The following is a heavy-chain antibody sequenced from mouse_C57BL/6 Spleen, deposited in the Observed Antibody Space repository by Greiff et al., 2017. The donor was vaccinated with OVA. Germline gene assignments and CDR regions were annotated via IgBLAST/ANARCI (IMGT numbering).Heavy chain of an antibody. CDR1: GFTFSSYG. J-gene: IGHJ4*01. CDR3: ASYYGSMGAMDY. Sequence: DVKLVESGGDLVKPGGSLKLSCEASGFTFSSYGMSWVSQTPDKRLEWVATISRGGSNTYYTDSVKGRVTISRDNAKNTLYLQMSSLKSEDAAMYYCASYYGSMGAMDYWGQGTSVTVSS. V-gene: IGHV5-6*02. D-gene: IGHD1-1*01. CDR2: ISRGGSNT.